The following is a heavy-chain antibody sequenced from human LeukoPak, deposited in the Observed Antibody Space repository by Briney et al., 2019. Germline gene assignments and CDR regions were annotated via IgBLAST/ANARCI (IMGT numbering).Heavy chain of an antibody. CDR2: INQDGHAQ. J-gene: IGHJ6*03. CDR3: ARDLGGYYYYYYYYMDV. Sequence: GGSLRLSCAASGFTPSSYWMTWVRQAPGKGLEWVANINQDGHAQYYVQSVRGRFTISRDNAKSSLYLQMNSLRAEDTAVYYCARDLGGYYYYYYYYMDVWGKGTTVTVSS. D-gene: IGHD2-15*01. V-gene: IGHV3-7*01. CDR1: GFTPSSYW.